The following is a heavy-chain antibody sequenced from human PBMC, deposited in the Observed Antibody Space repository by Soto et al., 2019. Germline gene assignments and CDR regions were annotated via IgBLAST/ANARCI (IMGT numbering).Heavy chain of an antibody. CDR2: ISSSSYI. CDR1: GFTFSSYS. D-gene: IGHD3-16*01. Sequence: GSLRLSCAASGFTFSSYSMNWVRQAPGKGLEWVSSISSSSYIYYADSVKGRFTISRDNAKNSLYLQMNSLRAEDTAVYYCARGGGYYGMDVWGQGTTVTVSS. J-gene: IGHJ6*02. CDR3: ARGGGYYGMDV. V-gene: IGHV3-21*01.